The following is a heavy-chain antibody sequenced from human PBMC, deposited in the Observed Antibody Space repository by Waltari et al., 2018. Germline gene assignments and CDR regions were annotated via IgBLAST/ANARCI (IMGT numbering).Heavy chain of an antibody. Sequence: EVQLVQSGAEVKKPGESLKISCKGSGYSFTTYWIGWVRQMPGKGLEWMGIIYPGDSDATYSPSFEGQVTISADKSISTAYLQWSSLKASDTAMYYCARRTYSSRSFDYWGQEPWSPSPQ. J-gene: IGHJ4*01. CDR1: GYSFTTYW. V-gene: IGHV5-51*01. D-gene: IGHD6-13*01. CDR2: IYPGDSDA. CDR3: ARRTYSSRSFDY.